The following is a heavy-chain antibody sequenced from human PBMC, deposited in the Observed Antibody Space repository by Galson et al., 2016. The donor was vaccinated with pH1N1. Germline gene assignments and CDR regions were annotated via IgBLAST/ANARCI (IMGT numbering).Heavy chain of an antibody. Sequence: TLSLTCAVSGGSITNDDCSWSWIRQPPGDGLEWIGYIYDNGSAYYSPSLKRRVSISLDKSKNQFSLKLTSVTAADTAIYYCARRYTSFSDLDDWFFDLWGRGTLVTVSS. CDR3: ARRYTSFSDLDDWFFDL. CDR2: IYDNGSA. J-gene: IGHJ2*01. D-gene: IGHD3-3*01. CDR1: GGSITNDDCS. V-gene: IGHV4-30-2*01.